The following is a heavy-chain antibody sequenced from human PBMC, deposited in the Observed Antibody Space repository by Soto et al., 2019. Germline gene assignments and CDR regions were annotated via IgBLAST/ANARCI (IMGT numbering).Heavy chain of an antibody. CDR3: ARDTSNSFDY. D-gene: IGHD2-2*01. CDR1: GYTFNTYF. J-gene: IGHJ4*02. Sequence: HVPLVQSGGELKKPGASVKVSCNTSGYTFNTYFISWVRQAPGQGLESMGWISPYNGNTKYGEKFQGRVTMTTDTFTRTAYMELRNLRFDDTAVYYCARDTSNSFDYWGQGTLVTVSS. V-gene: IGHV1-18*01. CDR2: ISPYNGNT.